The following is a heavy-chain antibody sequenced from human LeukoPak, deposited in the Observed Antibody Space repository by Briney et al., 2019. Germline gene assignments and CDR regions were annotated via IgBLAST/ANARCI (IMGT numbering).Heavy chain of an antibody. J-gene: IGHJ4*02. CDR1: GGTFSSYA. Sequence: GSSVKVSCKTSGGTFSSYAISWVRQAPGQGLESMGRIIPIFGIANYAQKFQGRVTITADKSTSTAYMELSSLRSEDTAVYYCARHYDSSGYYSDYWGQGTLVTVSS. CDR3: ARHYDSSGYYSDY. V-gene: IGHV1-69*04. D-gene: IGHD3-22*01. CDR2: IIPIFGIA.